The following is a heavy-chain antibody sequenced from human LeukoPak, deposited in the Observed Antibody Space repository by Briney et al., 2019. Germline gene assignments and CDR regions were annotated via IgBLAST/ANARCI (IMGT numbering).Heavy chain of an antibody. V-gene: IGHV1-69*06. D-gene: IGHD5-18*01. CDR3: VRGGVDTAMATADWFDP. CDR2: IIPIFDTA. J-gene: IGHJ5*02. CDR1: GGTFSSYA. Sequence: ASVKVSCKASGGTFSSYAISWVRRAPGQGLEWMGGIIPIFDTANYAQKFQGRVTITADKSTSTAYMELSSLRSEDTAVYYCVRGGVDTAMATADWFDPWGQGTLVTVSS.